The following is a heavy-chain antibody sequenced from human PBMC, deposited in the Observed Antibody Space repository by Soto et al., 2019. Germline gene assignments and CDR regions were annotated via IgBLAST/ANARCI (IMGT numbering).Heavy chain of an antibody. CDR2: ISGSGGST. Sequence: GGSLRLSCAASGFSFSSYAMSWVRQAPGTGLEWVSGISGSGGSTYYADSVKGRFTISRDNSKNTLYLQMNSLRAEDTAVYYCAKDRRPYDILTGPLDYWGQGTLVTVSS. CDR3: AKDRRPYDILTGPLDY. D-gene: IGHD3-9*01. J-gene: IGHJ4*02. CDR1: GFSFSSYA. V-gene: IGHV3-23*01.